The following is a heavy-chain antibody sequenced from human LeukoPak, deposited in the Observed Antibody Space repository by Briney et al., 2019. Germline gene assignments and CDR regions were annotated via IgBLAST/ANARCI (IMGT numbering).Heavy chain of an antibody. V-gene: IGHV3-48*01. CDR1: GFTFSSYT. CDR2: IGTSSTTI. CDR3: ARVGFRRKQLVQFFDY. D-gene: IGHD6-13*01. Sequence: PGGSLRLSCAASGFTFSSYTMNWVRQPPGKGLEWVSHIGTSSTTIYYADSVKGRFTISRDNAKNSLYLQMNSLRAEDTAVYYCARVGFRRKQLVQFFDYWGQGTLVTVSS. J-gene: IGHJ4*02.